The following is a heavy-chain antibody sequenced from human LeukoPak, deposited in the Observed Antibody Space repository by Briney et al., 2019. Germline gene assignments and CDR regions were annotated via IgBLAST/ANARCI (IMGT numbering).Heavy chain of an antibody. CDR2: IIPIFGTA. D-gene: IGHD6-13*01. CDR1: GGTFSSYA. V-gene: IGHV1-69*05. CDR3: ARDSRSSWYRGYYYYYYMDV. J-gene: IGHJ6*03. Sequence: ASVKVSCKASGGTFSSYAISWVRQAPGQGLEWMGGIIPIFGTANYAQKFQGRVTITTDESTSTAYMELSSQRSEDTAVYYCARDSRSSWYRGYYYYYYMDVWGKGTTVTVSS.